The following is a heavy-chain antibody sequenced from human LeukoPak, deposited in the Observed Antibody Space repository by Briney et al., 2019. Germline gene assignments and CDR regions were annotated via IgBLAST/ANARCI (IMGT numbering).Heavy chain of an antibody. CDR1: GGSFSGYY. D-gene: IGHD3-3*01. J-gene: IGHJ3*02. Sequence: SETLSLTCAVYGGSFSGYYWSWIRQPPGKGLEWIGEINHSGSTNYNPSLKSRVTISVDTSKNQFSLKLSSVTAADTAVYYCARGARSPLFWSGYIDAFDIWGQGTMVTVSS. CDR3: ARGARSPLFWSGYIDAFDI. CDR2: INHSGST. V-gene: IGHV4-34*01.